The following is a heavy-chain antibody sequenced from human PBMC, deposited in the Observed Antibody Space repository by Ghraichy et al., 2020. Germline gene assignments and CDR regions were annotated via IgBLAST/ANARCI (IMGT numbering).Heavy chain of an antibody. CDR1: GGSFSGYY. CDR3: ARGVGYDFWSGYYSGSGADY. CDR2: INHSGST. J-gene: IGHJ4*02. Sequence: SETLSLTCAVYGGSFSGYYWSWIRQPPGKGLEWIGEINHSGSTNYNPSLKSRVTISVDTSKNQFSLKLSSVTAADTAVYYCARGVGYDFWSGYYSGSGADYWGQGTLVTVSS. D-gene: IGHD3-3*01. V-gene: IGHV4-34*01.